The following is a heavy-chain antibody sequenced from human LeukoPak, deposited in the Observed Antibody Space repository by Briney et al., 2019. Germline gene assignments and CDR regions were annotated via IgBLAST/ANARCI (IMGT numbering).Heavy chain of an antibody. D-gene: IGHD6-13*01. V-gene: IGHV4-61*02. CDR1: GGSISSGSYY. Sequence: TPSETLSLTCTVSGGSISSGSYYWSWIRQPAGKGLEWIGRIYTTGSTNYNPSLKSRLTISVDTSKNQFSLKLSSLTAADTAVYYCARGVVAAAGRTFDFWGQGTLVTVSS. CDR2: IYTTGST. CDR3: ARGVVAAAGRTFDF. J-gene: IGHJ4*02.